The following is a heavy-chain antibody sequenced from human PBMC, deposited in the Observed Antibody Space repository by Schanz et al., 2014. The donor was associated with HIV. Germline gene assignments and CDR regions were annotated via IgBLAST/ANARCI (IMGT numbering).Heavy chain of an antibody. J-gene: IGHJ5*02. Sequence: EVQLLESGGGLVQPGESLRLSCAVSGFRFSSHAMTWVRQAPGKGLEWVSSAGTGGDTYYADSVKGRFTVSRDNSKNMLYLQMNSLRAEDTAVYYCAREYYSRNWNWFDPWGQGTLVTVSS. CDR2: AGTGGDT. CDR1: GFRFSSHA. D-gene: IGHD6-13*01. CDR3: AREYYSRNWNWFDP. V-gene: IGHV3-23*01.